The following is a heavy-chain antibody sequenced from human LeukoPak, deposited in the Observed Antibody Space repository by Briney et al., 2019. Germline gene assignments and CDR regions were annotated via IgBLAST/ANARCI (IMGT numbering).Heavy chain of an antibody. V-gene: IGHV4-4*02. CDR3: ARVTRGVPDFDY. Sequence: RASGTLSLTCGVSGDSISSNNWWTWVRQPPGEGLEWIGEIFHIGSTNYNPSLKSRATISVDKSKNQFSLNLSSVTAADTAVYYCARVTRGVPDFDYWGQGTLVAVSS. CDR1: GDSISSNNW. CDR2: IFHIGST. J-gene: IGHJ4*02. D-gene: IGHD3-10*01.